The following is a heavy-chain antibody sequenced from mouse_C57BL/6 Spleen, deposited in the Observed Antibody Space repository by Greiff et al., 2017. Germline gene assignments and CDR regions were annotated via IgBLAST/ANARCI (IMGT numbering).Heavy chain of an antibody. V-gene: IGHV1-22*01. CDR1: GYTFTDYN. D-gene: IGHD1-1*01. J-gene: IGHJ2*01. CDR3: AFITTVTPYYFDY. Sequence: VQLKESGPELVKPGASVKMSCKASGYTFTDYNMHWVKQSHGKSLEWIGYINPNNGGTSYNQKFKGKATLTVNKSSSTAYMELRSLTSEDSAVYYCAFITTVTPYYFDYWGQGTTLTVAS. CDR2: INPNNGGT.